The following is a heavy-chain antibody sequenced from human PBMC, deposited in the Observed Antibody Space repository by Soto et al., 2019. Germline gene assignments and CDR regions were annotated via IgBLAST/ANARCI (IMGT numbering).Heavy chain of an antibody. D-gene: IGHD3-22*01. CDR2: IIPIFGTA. V-gene: IGHV1-69*13. Sequence: SVKVSCKASGGTFSSYAISWVRQAPGQGLEWMGGIIPIFGTANYAQKFQGRVTITADESTSTAYMELSSLRSEDTAVHYCARVPYYYDSSGYYWTYFDYWGQGTLVTVSS. CDR3: ARVPYYYDSSGYYWTYFDY. CDR1: GGTFSSYA. J-gene: IGHJ4*02.